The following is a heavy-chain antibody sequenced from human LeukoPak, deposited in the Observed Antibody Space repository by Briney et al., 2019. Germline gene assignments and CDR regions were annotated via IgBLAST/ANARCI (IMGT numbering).Heavy chain of an antibody. J-gene: IGHJ4*02. CDR1: GYTFIGYY. CDR3: ARDGNFDY. Sequence: ASVKVSCKAYGYTFIGYYMHWVRQAPGQGLEWMGWINPNSGDTNYAQKFQGRVTMTRDTSISTVYMEVSRLRSDDTAVYYCARDGNFDYWGQGTLVTVPS. CDR2: INPNSGDT. D-gene: IGHD1-14*01. V-gene: IGHV1-2*02.